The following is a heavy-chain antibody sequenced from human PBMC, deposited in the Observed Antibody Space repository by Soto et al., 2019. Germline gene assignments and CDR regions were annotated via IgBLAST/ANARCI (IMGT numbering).Heavy chain of an antibody. CDR3: ARDQTEVTTVGEHYYYYYMDV. CDR1: GGSISSGSYY. D-gene: IGHD4-4*01. Sequence: PSETLSLTCTVSGGSISSGSYYWSWIRQHPGKGLEWIGYIYYSGSTYYNPSLKSRVTISVDTSKNQFSLKLSSVTAADTAVYYCARDQTEVTTVGEHYYYYYMDVWGKGTTVTVSS. V-gene: IGHV4-31*03. CDR2: IYYSGST. J-gene: IGHJ6*03.